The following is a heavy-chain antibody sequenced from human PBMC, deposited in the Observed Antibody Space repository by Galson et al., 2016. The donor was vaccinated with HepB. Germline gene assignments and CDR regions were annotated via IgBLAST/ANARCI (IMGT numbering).Heavy chain of an antibody. D-gene: IGHD5-12*01. CDR2: TYYKSRWYN. CDR3: ARDHRYNSGWFDY. J-gene: IGHJ4*02. Sequence: CAISGDSVSSNSVAWNWIRQSPSRGFEWLGRTYYKSRWYNDYAPSVKSRITINTDTSRNQVSLQLDSVTPEDTAVYYCARDHRYNSGWFDYWGQGILVTVSS. CDR1: GDSVSSNSVA. V-gene: IGHV6-1*01.